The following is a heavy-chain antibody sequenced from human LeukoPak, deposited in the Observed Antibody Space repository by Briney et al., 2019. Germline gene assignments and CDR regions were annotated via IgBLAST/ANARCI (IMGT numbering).Heavy chain of an antibody. CDR2: ISSSGSTI. D-gene: IGHD3-22*01. Sequence: GGSLRLSCAASGFTFSSYEMNWVRQAPGKGLEWVSYISSSGSTIYYADSVRGRFTISRDNAKNSLYLQMNSLRPEDTALYYCTKAHKVYDSSGYDQWGQGTLVTVSS. CDR1: GFTFSSYE. CDR3: TKAHKVYDSSGYDQ. V-gene: IGHV3-48*03. J-gene: IGHJ5*02.